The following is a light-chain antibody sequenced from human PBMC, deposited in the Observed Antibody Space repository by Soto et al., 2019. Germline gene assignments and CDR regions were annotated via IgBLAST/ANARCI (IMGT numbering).Light chain of an antibody. CDR2: DAS. V-gene: IGKV3-20*01. J-gene: IGKJ1*01. CDR1: QSISNK. Sequence: EIVLTQSPSTLSLSPGERATLSCRASQSISNKLAWYQQRPGQAPRLLIYDASSRATGLPARFSGSGSGTDFTLTISRLEPEDFAVYYSQQYGSSTWTFGQGTKVDIK. CDR3: QQYGSSTWT.